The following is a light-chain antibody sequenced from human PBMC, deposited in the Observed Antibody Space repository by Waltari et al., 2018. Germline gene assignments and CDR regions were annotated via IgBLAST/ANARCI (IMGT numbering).Light chain of an antibody. Sequence: EIVLTQSPGTLSLSPGERATLSCRASESVRTALAWYQQKPGQPPRLLIYGASSRANGIPDRFSGSGSGTDFSLTISRLEPEDSAVYYCQKYGTLPATFGQGTKVEVK. CDR3: QKYGTLPAT. CDR2: GAS. J-gene: IGKJ1*01. CDR1: ESVRTA. V-gene: IGKV3-20*01.